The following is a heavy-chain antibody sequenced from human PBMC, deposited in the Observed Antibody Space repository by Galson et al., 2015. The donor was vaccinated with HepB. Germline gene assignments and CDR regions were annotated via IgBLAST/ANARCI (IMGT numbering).Heavy chain of an antibody. Sequence: LPCAVPGVSISSSLYYWVWVRQPPEKGLEWIGSIYYTGNTYYKSSLKSRVTISADMSKNQFSLKVNSVTAADTAVYYCARAAGDSSTYANDYWGQGALVTVSS. CDR1: GVSISSSLYY. V-gene: IGHV4-39*07. J-gene: IGHJ4*02. CDR2: IYYTGNT. D-gene: IGHD5-18*01. CDR3: ARAAGDSSTYANDY.